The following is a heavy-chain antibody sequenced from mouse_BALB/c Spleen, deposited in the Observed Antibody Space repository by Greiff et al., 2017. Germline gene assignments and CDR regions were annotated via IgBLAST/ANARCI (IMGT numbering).Heavy chain of an antibody. J-gene: IGHJ4*01. CDR3: ARDSPYGNYAFYAMDY. D-gene: IGHD2-1*01. V-gene: IGHV2-6-7*01. CDR2: IWGDGST. CDR1: GFSLTGYG. Sequence: VQRVESGPGLVAPSQSLSITCTVSGFSLTGYGVNWVRQPPGKGLEWLGMIWGDGSTDYNSALKSRLSISKDNSKSQVFLKMNSLQTDDTARYYCARDSPYGNYAFYAMDYWGQGTSVTVSS.